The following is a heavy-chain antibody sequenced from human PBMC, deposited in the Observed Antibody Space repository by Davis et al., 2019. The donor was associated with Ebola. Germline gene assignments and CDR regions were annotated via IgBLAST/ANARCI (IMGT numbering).Heavy chain of an antibody. CDR2: IIPIFGTA. D-gene: IGHD3-16*01. Sequence: SVKVSCKASGGTFITYAITWVRQAPGQGLEWMGGIIPIFGTATYAQKFQGRVTITADKSTSTAYMELSSLRSEDTAVYYCARDPMGLSVWGQGTMVTVSS. CDR1: GGTFITYA. J-gene: IGHJ3*01. CDR3: ARDPMGLSV. V-gene: IGHV1-69*06.